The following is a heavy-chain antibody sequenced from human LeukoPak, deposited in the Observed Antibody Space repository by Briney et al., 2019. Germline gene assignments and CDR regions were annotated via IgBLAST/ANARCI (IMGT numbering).Heavy chain of an antibody. J-gene: IGHJ4*02. V-gene: IGHV3-21*01. CDR2: ISSSSSYI. Sequence: PGGALRLSSAAPGFTFSIHSMNWVRQAPGKGLEWGSSISSSSSYIYYADSVKGRVTISRDDAKNSLYLQMNSLRAEDTAVYYCASYDGYSSSWYGMGFDYWGQGTLVTVSS. D-gene: IGHD6-13*01. CDR1: GFTFSIHS. CDR3: ASYDGYSSSWYGMGFDY.